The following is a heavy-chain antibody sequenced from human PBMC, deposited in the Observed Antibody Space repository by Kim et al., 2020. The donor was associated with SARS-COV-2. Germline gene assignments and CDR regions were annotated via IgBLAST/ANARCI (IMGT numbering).Heavy chain of an antibody. J-gene: IGHJ5*02. V-gene: IGHV4-34*01. CDR3: ARVRGIRITMIVVAPRRVNWFDP. CDR1: GGSFSGYY. Sequence: SETLSLTCAVYGGSFSGYYWSWIRQPPGKGLEWIGEINHSGSTNYNPSLKSRVTISVDTSKNQFSLKLSSVTAADTAVYYCARVRGIRITMIVVAPRRVNWFDPWGQGTLVTVSS. D-gene: IGHD3-22*01. CDR2: INHSGST.